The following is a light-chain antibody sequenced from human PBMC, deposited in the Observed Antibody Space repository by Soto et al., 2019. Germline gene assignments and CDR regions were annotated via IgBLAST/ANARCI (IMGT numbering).Light chain of an antibody. V-gene: IGKV3-20*01. CDR3: QQYGSSYT. J-gene: IGKJ3*01. CDR1: QSVSSRY. CDR2: DAS. Sequence: EIVLTQSPGTLSLSPGERATLSCRASQSVSSRYLAWYQQKPGQAPRLLIYDASYRAPGIPDRFSGSGSGTDFALTISTLEPEDFAVYYCQQYGSSYTFGPGTKVDIK.